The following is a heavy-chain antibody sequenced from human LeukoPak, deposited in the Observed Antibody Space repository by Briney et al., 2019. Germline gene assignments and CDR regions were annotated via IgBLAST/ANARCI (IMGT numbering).Heavy chain of an antibody. CDR2: ISSSSSTI. D-gene: IGHD3-3*01. Sequence: GGSLRLSCAASGFTFSSYSMNWVRQAPGKGLEWVSYISSSSSTIYYADSVKGRFTISRDNAKNSLYLQMNSLRAEDTAVYYCAREYDFWSGWRVDYWGQGTLVTVSS. CDR1: GFTFSSYS. J-gene: IGHJ4*02. CDR3: AREYDFWSGWRVDY. V-gene: IGHV3-48*01.